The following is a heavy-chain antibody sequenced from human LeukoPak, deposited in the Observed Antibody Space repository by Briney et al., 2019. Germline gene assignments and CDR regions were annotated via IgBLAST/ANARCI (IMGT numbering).Heavy chain of an antibody. J-gene: IGHJ3*02. V-gene: IGHV4-59*01. CDR2: IYYSGST. CDR1: GGSISSYY. CDR3: ARGYYDSSGYYLDAFGI. D-gene: IGHD3-22*01. Sequence: PSETLSLTCTVSGGSISSYYWSWIRQPPGKGLEWIGYIYYSGSTNYNPSLKSRVTISVDTSKNQFSLKLSSVTAADTAVYYCARGYYDSSGYYLDAFGIWGQGTMVTVSS.